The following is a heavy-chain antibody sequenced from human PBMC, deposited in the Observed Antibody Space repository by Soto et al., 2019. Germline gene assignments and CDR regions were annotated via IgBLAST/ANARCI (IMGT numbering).Heavy chain of an antibody. D-gene: IGHD6-13*01. CDR3: ARHSSSTRGWFDP. CDR2: LYYSGNT. J-gene: IGHJ5*02. CDR1: GGSISNYY. Sequence: QVQLQESGPGLVKPSETLSLTCTVSGGSISNYYWSWIRQPPGKGLEWIGYLYYSGNTNYNPSLKSRVTIAVDTSKNQLSLKLTSVPAADTAVYYCARHSSSTRGWFDPWGQGTLVTVSS. V-gene: IGHV4-59*08.